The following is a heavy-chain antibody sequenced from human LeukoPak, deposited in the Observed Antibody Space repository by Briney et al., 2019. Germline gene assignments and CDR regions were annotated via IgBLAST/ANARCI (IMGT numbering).Heavy chain of an antibody. CDR2: ISSSSYI. CDR1: GFTFSSYS. CDR3: ARAASDYGDYDIDY. D-gene: IGHD4-17*01. Sequence: GGSLRLSCAASGFTFSSYSMNWVRQAPGKGLEWVSPISSSSYIYYADSVKGRFTISRDNAKNSLYLQMNSLRAEDTAVYYCARAASDYGDYDIDYWGQGTLVTVSS. J-gene: IGHJ4*02. V-gene: IGHV3-21*01.